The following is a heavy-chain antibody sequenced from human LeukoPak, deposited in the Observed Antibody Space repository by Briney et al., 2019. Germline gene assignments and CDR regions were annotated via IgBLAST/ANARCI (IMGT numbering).Heavy chain of an antibody. V-gene: IGHV1-69*05. CDR3: AIWGPGIYWFDP. J-gene: IGHJ5*02. Sequence: SVKVSCKASGGTFSSYAISWVRQAPGQGLEWMGGIIPIFGTANYAQKFQGRVTITTDESTSTAYMELSSLRSEDTAVYYCAIWGPGIYWFDPWGQGTLVTVSP. D-gene: IGHD1-14*01. CDR1: GGTFSSYA. CDR2: IIPIFGTA.